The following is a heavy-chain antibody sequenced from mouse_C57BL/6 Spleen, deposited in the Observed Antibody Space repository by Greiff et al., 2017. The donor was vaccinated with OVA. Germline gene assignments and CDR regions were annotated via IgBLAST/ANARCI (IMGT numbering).Heavy chain of an antibody. Sequence: VQLQQSGAELAKPGASVKLSCKASGYTFTSYWMHWVKQRPGQGLEWIGYINPSSGYTKYNQKFKDQATLTADKSSSTAYMQLSSLTYEDSAVYYCARYYYGSSYAMDYWGQGTSVTVSS. D-gene: IGHD1-1*01. CDR1: GYTFTSYW. CDR3: ARYYYGSSYAMDY. V-gene: IGHV1-7*01. J-gene: IGHJ4*01. CDR2: INPSSGYT.